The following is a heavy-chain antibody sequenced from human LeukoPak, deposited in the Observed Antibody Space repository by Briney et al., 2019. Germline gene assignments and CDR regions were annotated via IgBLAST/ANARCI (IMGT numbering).Heavy chain of an antibody. V-gene: IGHV3-53*01. J-gene: IGHJ4*02. CDR1: GFTFSSYA. Sequence: GGSLRLSCAASGFTFSSYAMSRVRQAPGKGLEWVSVIYSGGSTYYADSVKGRFTISRDNSKNTLHLQMNSLRAEDTAVYYCARGTVRDFWCDFWGQGTLVTVSS. CDR3: ARGTVRDFWCDF. CDR2: IYSGGST. D-gene: IGHD3-3*01.